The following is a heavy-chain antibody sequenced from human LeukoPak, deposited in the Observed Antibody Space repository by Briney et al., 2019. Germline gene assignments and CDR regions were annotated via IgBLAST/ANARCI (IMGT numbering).Heavy chain of an antibody. J-gene: IGHJ4*02. V-gene: IGHV1-69*05. Sequence: ASVKVSCKASGYTFTSYDINWVRQAPGQGLEWMGGIIPIFGTANYAQKFQGRVTITTDESTSTAYMELSSLRSEDTAVYYCARSEYNWKGFDYWGQGTLVTVSS. CDR3: ARSEYNWKGFDY. CDR1: GYTFTSYD. D-gene: IGHD1-20*01. CDR2: IIPIFGTA.